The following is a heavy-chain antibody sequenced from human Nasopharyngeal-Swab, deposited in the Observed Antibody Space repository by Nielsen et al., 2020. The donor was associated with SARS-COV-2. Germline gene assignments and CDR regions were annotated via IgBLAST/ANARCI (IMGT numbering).Heavy chain of an antibody. CDR1: GFTFSSYG. CDR3: AKGVRGVIIAFDI. J-gene: IGHJ3*02. CDR2: ISYDGSNK. V-gene: IGHV3-30*18. Sequence: GGSLRLSCAASGFTFSSYGMHWVRQAPGKGLEWVAVISYDGSNKYYADSVKGRFTISRDNSKNTLYLQMNSLRAEDTAVYYCAKGVRGVIIAFDIWGQGTMVTVS. D-gene: IGHD3-10*01.